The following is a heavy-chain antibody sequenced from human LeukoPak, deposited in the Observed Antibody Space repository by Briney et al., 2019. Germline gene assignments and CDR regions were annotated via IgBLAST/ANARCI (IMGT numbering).Heavy chain of an antibody. CDR1: GYIFANYG. CDR2: ISAYNGDT. V-gene: IGHV1-18*01. Sequence: ASVKVSCKASGYIFANYGISWVRQAPGQGLEWMGWISAYNGDTNYAQKVQGRVTMTTDTSTNTVYMELRSLRSDDTAVYYCARDFGSVYPFAYWGQGTLVAVSS. D-gene: IGHD3-3*01. CDR3: ARDFGSVYPFAY. J-gene: IGHJ4*02.